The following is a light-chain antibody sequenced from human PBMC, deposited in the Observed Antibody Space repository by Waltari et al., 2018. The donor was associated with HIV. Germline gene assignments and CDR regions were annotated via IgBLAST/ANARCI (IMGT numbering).Light chain of an antibody. Sequence: QSALTQPASVSGSPGQSITISCTGTSSDVGGYNYVSWYQQHPGTAPKLMIYEVSNRPSGVSNRFSGSKSGNTASLTISGLQAEDEADYYCSSYTSSSTSLVVFGGGTKLTVL. J-gene: IGLJ2*01. CDR3: SSYTSSSTSLVV. CDR1: SSDVGGYNY. CDR2: EVS. V-gene: IGLV2-14*01.